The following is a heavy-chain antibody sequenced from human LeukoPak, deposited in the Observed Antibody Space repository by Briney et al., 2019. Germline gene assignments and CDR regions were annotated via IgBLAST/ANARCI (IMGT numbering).Heavy chain of an antibody. D-gene: IGHD5-24*01. Sequence: GASVKVSCKASGYTFTSYGISWVRQAPGQGLEWVGRIIPILGIANYAQKFQGRVTITADKSTSTAYMELSSLRSEDTAVYYCARDRDGYPYWGQGTLVTVSS. CDR3: ARDRDGYPY. CDR1: GYTFTSYG. CDR2: IIPILGIA. J-gene: IGHJ4*02. V-gene: IGHV1-69*04.